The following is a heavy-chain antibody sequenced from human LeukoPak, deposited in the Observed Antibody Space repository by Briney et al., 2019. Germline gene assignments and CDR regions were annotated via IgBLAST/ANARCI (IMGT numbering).Heavy chain of an antibody. CDR3: ARGAARAFDY. Sequence: GGSLRLSCAGSGFTVSSNYMSWVRQAPGKGLEWVSVIYSGGSTFYADSVKGRFTISRDNSKNTLYLQMNSLRAEDTAVCYCARGAARAFDYWGQGTLVTVSS. V-gene: IGHV3-53*01. J-gene: IGHJ4*02. CDR2: IYSGGST. CDR1: GFTVSSNY. D-gene: IGHD6-6*01.